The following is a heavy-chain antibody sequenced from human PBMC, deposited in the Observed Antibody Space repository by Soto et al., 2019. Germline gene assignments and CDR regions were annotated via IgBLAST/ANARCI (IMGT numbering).Heavy chain of an antibody. V-gene: IGHV3-33*01. J-gene: IGHJ4*02. CDR1: GFTFSSYG. Sequence: QVQLVESGGGVVQPGRSLRLSCAASGFTFSSYGMHWVRQAPGKGLEWVAVIWYDGSNKYYADSVKGRFTISRDKSENTRYLQMNSLRAEDTAVYYCAREQIGWYYFDYWGQGTLVAVSS. D-gene: IGHD6-19*01. CDR3: AREQIGWYYFDY. CDR2: IWYDGSNK.